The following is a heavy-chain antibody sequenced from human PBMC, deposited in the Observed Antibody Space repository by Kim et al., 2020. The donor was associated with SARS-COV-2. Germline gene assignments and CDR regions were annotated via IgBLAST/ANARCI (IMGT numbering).Heavy chain of an antibody. Sequence: SQTLSLTCAISGDSVSSDSAALNWIRQSPSRGLEWLGRTYYRSKWYYDYAVSVKSRITINPDTSKNQFSLQLNSVTPEDTAVYYCTRDRFGLRGDFDYWGQATLDTVSS. V-gene: IGHV6-1*01. CDR2: TYYRSKWYY. J-gene: IGHJ4*02. D-gene: IGHD4-17*01. CDR3: TRDRFGLRGDFDY. CDR1: GDSVSSDSAA.